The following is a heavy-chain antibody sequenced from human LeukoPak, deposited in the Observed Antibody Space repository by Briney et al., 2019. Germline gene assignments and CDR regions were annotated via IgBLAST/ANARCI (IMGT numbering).Heavy chain of an antibody. CDR1: GYSFTDYY. J-gene: IGHJ5*02. D-gene: IGHD2-21*01. Sequence: ASVKVTLNTSGYSFTDYYMHWVRQAPGQGLDWMGWINPNSGGTSSAQKFQGRVTMNRDTSISTVYMEVSWLTSDDTAIYYCARADRLHGGPYLIGPWGQGTLVTVSS. V-gene: IGHV1-2*02. CDR2: INPNSGGT. CDR3: ARADRLHGGPYLIGP.